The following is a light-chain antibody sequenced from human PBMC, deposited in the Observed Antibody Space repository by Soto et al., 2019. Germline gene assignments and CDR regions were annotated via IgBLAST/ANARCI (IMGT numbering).Light chain of an antibody. V-gene: IGKV1-27*01. CDR3: QQYNSAPNT. Sequence: DIRMTQSPSSLSAFVGDTVTITCRANQDIIYYLAWYQQKPGKIPKLLIHSASTLQTGVQSRFSGTGSGTLFTLTINNLQPEDVATYYCQQYNSAPNTFGQGSRLEIK. J-gene: IGKJ2*01. CDR2: SAS. CDR1: QDIIYY.